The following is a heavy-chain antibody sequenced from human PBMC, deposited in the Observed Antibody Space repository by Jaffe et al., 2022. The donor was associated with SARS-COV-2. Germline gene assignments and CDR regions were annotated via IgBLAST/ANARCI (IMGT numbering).Heavy chain of an antibody. Sequence: QVQLQESGPGLVKPSETLSLTCTVSGGSISSYYWSWIRQPPGKGLEWIGYIYYSGSTNYNPSLKSRVTISVDTSKNQFSLKLSSVTAADTAVYYCAREGYYDSSGYFDYWGQGTLVTVSS. CDR2: IYYSGST. D-gene: IGHD3-22*01. CDR3: AREGYYDSSGYFDY. V-gene: IGHV4-59*01. J-gene: IGHJ4*02. CDR1: GGSISSYY.